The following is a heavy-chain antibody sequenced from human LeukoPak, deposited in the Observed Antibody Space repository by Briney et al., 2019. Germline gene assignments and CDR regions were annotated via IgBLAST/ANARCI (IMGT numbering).Heavy chain of an antibody. Sequence: GGSLRLSCAASGFTVSSNYMSWVRQAPGKGLEWVSVIYSGGSTYYADSVKGRFTISRDNSENTLYLQMNSLRAEDTAVYYCARSVAVAGTFQHWGQGTLVTVSS. J-gene: IGHJ1*01. CDR3: ARSVAVAGTFQH. V-gene: IGHV3-53*01. CDR2: IYSGGST. CDR1: GFTVSSNY. D-gene: IGHD6-19*01.